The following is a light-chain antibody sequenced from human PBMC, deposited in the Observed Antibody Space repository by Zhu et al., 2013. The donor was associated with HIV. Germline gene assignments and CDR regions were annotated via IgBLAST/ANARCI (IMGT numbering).Light chain of an antibody. CDR1: QSVSSSY. CDR3: HQYVTSPFT. Sequence: EIVLTQSPGTLSLSPGERVTLSCRASQSVSSSYLAWYQQKPGQAPRLLIYAASSRATGIPDRFSGSGSGTDFTLTIRRLEPEDFAVYYCHQYVTSPFTFGPGTKVDIK. J-gene: IGKJ3*01. V-gene: IGKV3-20*01. CDR2: AAS.